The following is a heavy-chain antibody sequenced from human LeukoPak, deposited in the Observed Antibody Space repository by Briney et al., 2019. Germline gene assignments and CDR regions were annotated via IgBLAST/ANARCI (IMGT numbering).Heavy chain of an antibody. CDR2: ISGSGGST. CDR3: ASPMYSSSWSFDY. CDR1: GFTFSSYA. J-gene: IGHJ4*02. V-gene: IGHV3-23*01. Sequence: HTGGSLRLPCAASGFTFSSYAMSWVRQAPGKGLEWVSAISGSGGSTYYADSVKGRFTISRDNAKNSLYLQMNSLRAEDTAVYYCASPMYSSSWSFDYWGQGTLVTVSS. D-gene: IGHD6-13*01.